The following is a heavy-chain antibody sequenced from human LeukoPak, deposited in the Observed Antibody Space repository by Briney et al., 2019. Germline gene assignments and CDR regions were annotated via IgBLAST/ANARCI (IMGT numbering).Heavy chain of an antibody. D-gene: IGHD5-12*01. V-gene: IGHV3-23*01. CDR1: GFTFSTSP. J-gene: IGHJ6*02. CDR3: AKTHYDLLDV. Sequence: PGGSLTLSCAASGFTFSTSPMSWVRQPPGKGLEWVSAMNNGPSATFYRDSVRGRFTISRDDSKNTLYLQMNSLRAEDTGTYYCAKTHYDLLDVWGQGTTVTVSS. CDR2: MNNGPSAT.